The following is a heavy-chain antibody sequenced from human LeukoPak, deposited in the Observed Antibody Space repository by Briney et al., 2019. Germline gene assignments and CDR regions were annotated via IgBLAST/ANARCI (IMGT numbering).Heavy chain of an antibody. V-gene: IGHV3-33*08. CDR1: GFTVNSYA. D-gene: IGHD5-18*01. CDR2: IWYDGSNK. Sequence: PGGSLRLSCDASGFTVNSYAMNWVRQAPGKGLEWVAVIWYDGSNKYYADSVKGRFTISRDNSKNTLYLQMNSLRAEDTAVYYCARDQEISRGYSYGYRSGVDYWGQGTLVTVSS. CDR3: ARDQEISRGYSYGYRSGVDY. J-gene: IGHJ4*02.